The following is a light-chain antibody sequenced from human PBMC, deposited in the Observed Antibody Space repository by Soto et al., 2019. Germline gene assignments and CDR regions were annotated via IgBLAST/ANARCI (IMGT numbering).Light chain of an antibody. Sequence: EIVMTQSPATLSVSPGERATLSCRASQSVSSNLAWYLQKPGQAPRLLIYGASTRATGTPARFSGSGSGTEFTLTISSLQSEDFAVYYCQQYNNWPRTFGQGTKVEIK. V-gene: IGKV3-15*01. J-gene: IGKJ1*01. CDR2: GAS. CDR3: QQYNNWPRT. CDR1: QSVSSN.